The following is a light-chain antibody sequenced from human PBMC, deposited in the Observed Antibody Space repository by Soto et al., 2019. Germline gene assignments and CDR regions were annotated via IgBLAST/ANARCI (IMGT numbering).Light chain of an antibody. J-gene: IGKJ1*01. CDR2: GAS. CDR3: QQYGSSPRT. Sequence: EIVLTQSPGTLSLSPGERATLSFRASQSVSSNYLVWYQQKPGQAPRLLIYGASSRATGIPDRFSGSGSGTDFTLTISRLEPEDFAVYYCQQYGSSPRTFGQGTKVDI. V-gene: IGKV3-20*01. CDR1: QSVSSNY.